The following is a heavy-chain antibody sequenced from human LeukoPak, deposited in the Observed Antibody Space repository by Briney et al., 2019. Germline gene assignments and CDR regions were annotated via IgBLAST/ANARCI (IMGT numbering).Heavy chain of an antibody. Sequence: GGSLRPSCAASGFTFSSYAMHWVRQAPGKGLEWVAVISYDGSNKYYADSVKGRFTISRDNSKNTLYLQMNSLRAEDTAVYYCARVTHFIDYWGQGTLVTVSS. V-gene: IGHV3-30-3*01. D-gene: IGHD2-21*02. CDR3: ARVTHFIDY. CDR2: ISYDGSNK. J-gene: IGHJ4*02. CDR1: GFTFSSYA.